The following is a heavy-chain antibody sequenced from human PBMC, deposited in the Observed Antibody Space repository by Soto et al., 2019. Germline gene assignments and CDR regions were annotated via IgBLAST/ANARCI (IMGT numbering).Heavy chain of an antibody. CDR2: IYTSGNT. D-gene: IGHD3-10*01. J-gene: IGHJ6*02. Sequence: ETLSLTCTVSGGSFSSYYWSWFRQPAGKGLEWIGRIYTSGNTNYNPSLKSRVTMSVDTSKNQFSLKLSSVTAADTAVYYCARASMVYGMDVWGQGTTVTVSS. CDR1: GGSFSSYY. CDR3: ARASMVYGMDV. V-gene: IGHV4-4*07.